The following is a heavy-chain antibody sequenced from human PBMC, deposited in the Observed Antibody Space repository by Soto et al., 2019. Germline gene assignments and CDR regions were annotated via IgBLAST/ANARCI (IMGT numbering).Heavy chain of an antibody. CDR2: IIPILGIA. J-gene: IGHJ5*02. CDR1: GGTFSSYT. V-gene: IGHV1-69*02. CDR3: ARGARYCSGTSCWTHNWFDP. Sequence: SVKVSCKASGGTFSSYTISWVRQAPGQGLEWMGRIIPILGIANYAQKFQGRVTITADKSTSTAYMELSSLRSEDTAVYYCARGARYCSGTSCWTHNWFDPWGQGTLVTVSS. D-gene: IGHD2-2*01.